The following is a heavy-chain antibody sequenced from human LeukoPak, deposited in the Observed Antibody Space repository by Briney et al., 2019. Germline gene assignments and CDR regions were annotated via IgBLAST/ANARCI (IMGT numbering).Heavy chain of an antibody. CDR2: FDPEDGET. D-gene: IGHD6-19*01. CDR1: GYTLTELS. V-gene: IGHV1-24*01. CDR3: ATETPTEYGSGQGYYYYMDV. Sequence: ASVKVSCKVSGYTLTELSMHWVRQAPGKGLEWMGGFDPEDGETIYAQKFQGRVTMTEDTSTDTAYMELSSLRSEDTAVYYCATETPTEYGSGQGYYYYMDVWGKGTTVTVSS. J-gene: IGHJ6*03.